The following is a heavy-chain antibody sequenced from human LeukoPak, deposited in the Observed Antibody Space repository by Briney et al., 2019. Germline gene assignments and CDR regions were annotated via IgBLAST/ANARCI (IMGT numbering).Heavy chain of an antibody. CDR3: ARDRSSSGWSTELY. D-gene: IGHD6-19*01. Sequence: ASVKVSCKASGYTFTSYGISWVRQAPGQGLEWMGWISAYNGNTNYAQKLQGRVTMTTDTSTSTAYMELRSLRSDDTAVYYCARDRSSSGWSTELYWGQGTLVTVSS. CDR1: GYTFTSYG. J-gene: IGHJ4*02. V-gene: IGHV1-18*01. CDR2: ISAYNGNT.